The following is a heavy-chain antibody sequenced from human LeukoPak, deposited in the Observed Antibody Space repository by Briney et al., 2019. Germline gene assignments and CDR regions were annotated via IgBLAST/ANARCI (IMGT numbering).Heavy chain of an antibody. J-gene: IGHJ4*02. CDR1: GGSFSGYY. CDR2: INNSGST. D-gene: IGHD5-24*01. CDR3: ASKRWLQSSFDY. V-gene: IGHV4-34*01. Sequence: SETLSLTCAVYGGSFSGYYWTWLRQPPGKGLEWIGEINNSGSTNYNSSLKSRVTISVDTSKNQFSLKLSSVTAEDTAVYYCASKRWLQSSFDYWGQGTLVTVSS.